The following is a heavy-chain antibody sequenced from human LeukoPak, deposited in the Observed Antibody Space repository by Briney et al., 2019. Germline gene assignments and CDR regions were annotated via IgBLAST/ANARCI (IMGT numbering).Heavy chain of an antibody. D-gene: IGHD2-15*01. Sequence: SVKVSCKASGGTFSSYAISWVRQAPGLGLEWMGGIIPIFGTANYAQKFQGRVTITADESTSTAYMELSSLRSEDTAVYYCARDRGSLWVARRTDAFDIWGQGTMVTVSS. J-gene: IGHJ3*02. CDR2: IIPIFGTA. V-gene: IGHV1-69*13. CDR3: ARDRGSLWVARRTDAFDI. CDR1: GGTFSSYA.